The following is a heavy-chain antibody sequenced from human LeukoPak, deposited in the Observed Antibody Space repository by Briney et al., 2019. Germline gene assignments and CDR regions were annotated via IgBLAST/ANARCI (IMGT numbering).Heavy chain of an antibody. Sequence: GGSLRLSCAASGFTFSSYSMNWVRQAPGKGLEWVSYISSSSTIYYADSVKGRFTISRDNAKNSLYLQMNSLRPEDTAVYYCARDAGGYYPDYWGQGTLVTVSS. CDR2: ISSSSTI. CDR1: GFTFSSYS. V-gene: IGHV3-48*04. J-gene: IGHJ4*02. CDR3: ARDAGGYYPDY. D-gene: IGHD3-22*01.